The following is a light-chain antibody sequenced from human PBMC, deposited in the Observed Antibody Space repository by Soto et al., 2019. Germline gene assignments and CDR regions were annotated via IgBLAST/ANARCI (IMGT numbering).Light chain of an antibody. Sequence: EIALTQSPATLSLSPGERATLSCRASQSVSRYLAWYQQKPGQAPRLLIYDASNRATGIPARFSGSGSGTDFTLTISSLEPEDFAVYYCQQYNNWPPMYTFGQGTKLEIK. CDR1: QSVSRY. V-gene: IGKV3-11*01. J-gene: IGKJ2*01. CDR2: DAS. CDR3: QQYNNWPPMYT.